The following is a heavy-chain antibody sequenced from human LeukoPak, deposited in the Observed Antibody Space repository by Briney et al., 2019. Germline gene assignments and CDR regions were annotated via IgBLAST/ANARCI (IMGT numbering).Heavy chain of an antibody. J-gene: IGHJ6*03. CDR2: INPNSGGT. V-gene: IGHV1-2*02. CDR3: ARSEGYYYYYMDV. Sequence: APVKVSCKASGYTFTGYYMHWVRQAPGQGLEWMGWINPNSGGTNYAQKFQGRVTMTRDTSISTAYMELSRLRSDDTAVYYCARSEGYYYYYMDVWGKGTTVTVSS. CDR1: GYTFTGYY.